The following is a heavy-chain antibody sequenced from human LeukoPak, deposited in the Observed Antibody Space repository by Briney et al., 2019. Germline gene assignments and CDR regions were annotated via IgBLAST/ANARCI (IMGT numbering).Heavy chain of an antibody. V-gene: IGHV1-46*01. Sequence: ASVKVSCKASGYTFTSYYMHWVRQAPGQGLEWMGIINPSGGSTSYAQKFQGRVTMTRDMSTSTVYMELSSLRSEDTAVYYCARRGNTVIIDYWGQGTLVTVSS. D-gene: IGHD4-17*01. J-gene: IGHJ4*02. CDR1: GYTFTSYY. CDR3: ARRGNTVIIDY. CDR2: INPSGGST.